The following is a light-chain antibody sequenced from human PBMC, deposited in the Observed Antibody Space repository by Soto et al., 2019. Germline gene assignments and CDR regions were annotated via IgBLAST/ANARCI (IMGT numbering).Light chain of an antibody. CDR1: QSVSNNY. CDR3: QQYDNSPCT. J-gene: IGKJ1*01. Sequence: EIVLTQSPGTLSLSPGERATLSCRASQSVSNNYLAWYQRKPGQAPRLLIYGASSRATGIPHRFSGSGSGTDFTLTISRLEPEDFTVYYCQQYDNSPCTFGHGTKVAI. V-gene: IGKV3-20*01. CDR2: GAS.